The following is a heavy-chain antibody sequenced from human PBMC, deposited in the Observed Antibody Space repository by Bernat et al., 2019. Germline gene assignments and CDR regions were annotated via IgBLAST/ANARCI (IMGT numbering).Heavy chain of an antibody. V-gene: IGHV4-39*01. D-gene: IGHD6-13*01. Sequence: QLQLQESGPGLVKPSETLSLTCTVSGGSISSSSYYWGWIRQPPGKGLEWIGSIYYSGSTYYNPSLKSRVTISVDTSKNQFSLKLSSVTAADTAVYYGARHPSSSWYPHYFDYWGQGTLVTVSA. CDR2: IYYSGST. J-gene: IGHJ4*02. CDR1: GGSISSSSYY. CDR3: ARHPSSSWYPHYFDY.